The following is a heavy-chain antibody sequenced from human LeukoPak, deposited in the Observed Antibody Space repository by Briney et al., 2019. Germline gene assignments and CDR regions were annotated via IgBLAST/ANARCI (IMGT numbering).Heavy chain of an antibody. CDR1: GDSVSSNSAA. J-gene: IGHJ4*02. CDR3: ARIPNGTALGDYFDY. D-gene: IGHD3-10*01. CDR2: TYYRSKWHK. Sequence: SQTLSLTCAISGDSVSSNSAAWNWIRQSPSRGLEWLGRTYYRSKWHKDYAVAVKSRITINPDTSKTQFSLQLNSVTAEDTAVYYCARIPNGTALGDYFDYWGQGTLVTVSS. V-gene: IGHV6-1*01.